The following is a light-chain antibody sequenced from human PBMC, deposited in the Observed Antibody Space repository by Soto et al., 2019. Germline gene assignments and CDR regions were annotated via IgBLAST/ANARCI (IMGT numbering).Light chain of an antibody. CDR2: DVS. Sequence: QSALTQPASVSGSPGQSITISCTGTSSEVGGYNYVSWYQQHPGKAPKLMIYDVSARPSGVSNRFSGSKSGNTASLTISGLQAEDEADYYCSSYKSSSTLFVFGTGTKVTVL. CDR3: SSYKSSSTLFV. V-gene: IGLV2-14*03. J-gene: IGLJ1*01. CDR1: SSEVGGYNY.